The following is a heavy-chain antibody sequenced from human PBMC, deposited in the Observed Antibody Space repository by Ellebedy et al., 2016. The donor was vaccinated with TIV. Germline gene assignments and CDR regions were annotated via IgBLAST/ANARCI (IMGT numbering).Heavy chain of an antibody. Sequence: ASVKVSXXASGYTFTGYYMHWVRQAPGQGLEWMGWINPNSGGTNYAQKFQGRVTMTRDTSISTAYMELSRLRSDDTAVYYCVKQPGSPFDYWGQGTLVTVSS. V-gene: IGHV1-2*02. CDR1: GYTFTGYY. CDR3: VKQPGSPFDY. D-gene: IGHD1/OR15-1a*01. CDR2: INPNSGGT. J-gene: IGHJ4*02.